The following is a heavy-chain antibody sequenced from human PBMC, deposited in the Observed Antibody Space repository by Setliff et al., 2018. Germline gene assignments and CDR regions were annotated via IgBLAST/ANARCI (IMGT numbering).Heavy chain of an antibody. V-gene: IGHV3-15*01. D-gene: IGHD1-26*01. J-gene: IGHJ6*02. CDR2: IKSKTDGGTT. CDR1: GFTFSNAW. Sequence: GGSLRLSCAASGFTFSNAWMSWVRQDPGKGLEWVGRIKSKTDGGTTDYAAPVKGRFTISRDDSKNTLYLQMNSLKTEDTAVYYCFRAWDYYYYGMDVWGQGTTVTVSS. CDR3: FRAWDYYYYGMDV.